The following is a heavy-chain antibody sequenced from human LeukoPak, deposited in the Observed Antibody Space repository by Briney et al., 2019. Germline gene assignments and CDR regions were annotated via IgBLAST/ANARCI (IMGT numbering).Heavy chain of an antibody. D-gene: IGHD3-10*01. CDR2: ITYDGSNK. V-gene: IGHV3-30*18. Sequence: GSPRPSCSASGFNFNSFGNPRVRQAPGKGLEGVAVITYDGSNKYYADSVKGRFTISRDNSKNTLYLQMNSLRAEDTAVYYCAKEFVGTSYYYGSGSVDYWGQGTLVTVSS. CDR1: GFNFNSFG. J-gene: IGHJ4*02. CDR3: AKEFVGTSYYYGSGSVDY.